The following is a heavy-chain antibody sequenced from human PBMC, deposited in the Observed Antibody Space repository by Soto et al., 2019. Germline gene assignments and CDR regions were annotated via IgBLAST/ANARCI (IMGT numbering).Heavy chain of an antibody. V-gene: IGHV3-23*01. CDR1: GFTFSSYA. CDR2: ISGSGGST. D-gene: IGHD3-22*01. CDR3: AKDESLYDSSDPGGFDP. J-gene: IGHJ5*02. Sequence: TGGSLRLSCAASGFTFSSYAMSWVRQAPGKGLEWVSAISGSGGSTYYADSVKGRFTISRDNSKNTLYLQMNSLRAEDTAVYYCAKDESLYDSSDPGGFDPWGQGTLVTVSS.